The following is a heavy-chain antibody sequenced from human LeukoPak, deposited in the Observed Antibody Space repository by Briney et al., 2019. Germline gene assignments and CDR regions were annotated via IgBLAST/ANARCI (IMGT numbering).Heavy chain of an antibody. D-gene: IGHD1-26*01. J-gene: IGHJ4*02. CDR3: AREGRYSGSTGPFDY. CDR2: INPNSGGT. V-gene: IGHV1-2*02. CDR1: GYTFTGYY. Sequence: GASVKVSCKASGYTFTGYYMHWVRQAPGQGLEWMGWINPNSGGTNYAQKFQGRVTMTRDTSISTAYMELSRLRSDDTAVYYCAREGRYSGSTGPFDYWGQGTLVTVSS.